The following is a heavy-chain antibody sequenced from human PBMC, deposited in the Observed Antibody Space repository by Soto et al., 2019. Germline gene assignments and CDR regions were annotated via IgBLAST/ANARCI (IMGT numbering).Heavy chain of an antibody. J-gene: IGHJ6*02. CDR3: ARGNHYDILTGYYGYSGMDV. CDR2: IWYDGSNK. D-gene: IGHD3-9*01. V-gene: IGHV3-33*01. Sequence: GGSLRLSCAASGFTFSSYGMHWVRQAPGKGLEWVAVIWYDGSNKYYADSVKGRFTISRDNSKNTLYLQMNSLRAEDTAVYYCARGNHYDILTGYYGYSGMDVWGQGTTVTVSS. CDR1: GFTFSSYG.